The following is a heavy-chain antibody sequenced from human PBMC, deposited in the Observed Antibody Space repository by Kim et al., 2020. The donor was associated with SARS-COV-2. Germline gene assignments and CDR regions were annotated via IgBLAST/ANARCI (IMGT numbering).Heavy chain of an antibody. CDR3: ARVSRGGNQLLPLVYVDY. CDR2: ISYSGST. V-gene: IGHV4-59*13. CDR1: GASMSGYY. D-gene: IGHD2-21*01. J-gene: IGHJ4*02. Sequence: SETLSLTCTVSGASMSGYYWSWIRQPPGRGLEWIGDISYSGSTNYNPSLKTPVTMSIDRSNNQFSLRVTSVTAADTAVYFCARVSRGGNQLLPLVYVDYWGQGILATVSA.